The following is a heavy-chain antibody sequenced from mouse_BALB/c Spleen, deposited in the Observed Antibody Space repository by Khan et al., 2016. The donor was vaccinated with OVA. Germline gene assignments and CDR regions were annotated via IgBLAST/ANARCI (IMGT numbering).Heavy chain of an antibody. CDR3: ARHGSTSWFAY. J-gene: IGHJ3*01. CDR1: GYSFSTYY. Sequence: EVQLQESGPELMKPGASVKISCKASGYSFSTYYIHWVTRSHGKTLEWIGYIDPFNGGSTYNQKFQGKATLTVDKSSSTAYMHLTSLTSEDSAVYYCARHGSTSWFAYWGQGTLVTVSA. CDR2: IDPFNGGS. V-gene: IGHV1S135*01. D-gene: IGHD1-1*01.